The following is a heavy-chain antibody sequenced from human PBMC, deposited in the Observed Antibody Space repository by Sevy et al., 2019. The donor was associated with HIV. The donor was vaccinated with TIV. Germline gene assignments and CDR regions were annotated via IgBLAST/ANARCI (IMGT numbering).Heavy chain of an antibody. V-gene: IGHV1-18*01. CDR2: ISAYNGNT. D-gene: IGHD2-15*01. CDR3: ARVRWRYCSGGSCYSGPAGGWFDP. Sequence: ASVKVSCKASGYTFTSFGFSWVRQAPGQGLEWMGWISAYNGNTNYSQKLQGRVTMTTDTSTSTAYMELRSQRSDDTAVYYCARVRWRYCSGGSCYSGPAGGWFDPWGQGTLVTVSS. CDR1: GYTFTSFG. J-gene: IGHJ5*02.